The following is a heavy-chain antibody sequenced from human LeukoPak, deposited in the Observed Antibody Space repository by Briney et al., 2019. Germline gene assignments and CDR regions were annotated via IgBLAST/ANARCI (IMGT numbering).Heavy chain of an antibody. CDR2: IYYSGST. CDR1: GGSISSYY. V-gene: IGHV4-59*01. D-gene: IGHD4-23*01. Sequence: SETLSLTCTVSGGSISSYYWSWIRQPPGKGLEWIGYIYYSGSTNYNPSLKSRVTISVDTSKNQFSLKLSSVTAADTAVYYCAREGGYGGYFDYWGQGTQVTVSS. CDR3: AREGGYGGYFDY. J-gene: IGHJ4*02.